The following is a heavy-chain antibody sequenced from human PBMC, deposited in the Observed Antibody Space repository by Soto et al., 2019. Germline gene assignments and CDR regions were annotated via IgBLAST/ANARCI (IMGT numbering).Heavy chain of an antibody. J-gene: IGHJ4*02. Sequence: SETLSLTCTVSGGSISSGGYYWSWIRQHPGKGLEWIGYIYYSGSTYYNPSLKSRVTISVDTSKNQFSLKLSSVTAADTAVYYCARVDIVAHNYFDYWGQGTLVTVSS. D-gene: IGHD5-12*01. CDR1: GGSISSGGYY. CDR2: IYYSGST. CDR3: ARVDIVAHNYFDY. V-gene: IGHV4-31*03.